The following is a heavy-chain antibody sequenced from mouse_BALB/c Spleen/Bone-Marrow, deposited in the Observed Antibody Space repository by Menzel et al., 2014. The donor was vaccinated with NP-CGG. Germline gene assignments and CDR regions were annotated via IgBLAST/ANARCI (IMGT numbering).Heavy chain of an antibody. CDR3: TRSYYRYDEEAWFAY. Sequence: EVHLVESGGGLVKPGGSLKLSCAASGFTFSSYTMSWVRQTPEKRLEWVATISSGGSYTYYPDSVKGRFTISRDNAKNTLYLQTSSLKSEDTAMYYCTRSYYRYDEEAWFAYWGQGTLVTVSA. V-gene: IGHV5-6-4*01. CDR2: ISSGGSYT. CDR1: GFTFSSYT. D-gene: IGHD2-14*01. J-gene: IGHJ3*01.